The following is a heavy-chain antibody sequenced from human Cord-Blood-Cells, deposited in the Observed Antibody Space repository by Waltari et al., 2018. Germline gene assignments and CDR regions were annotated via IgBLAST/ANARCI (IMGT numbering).Heavy chain of an antibody. Sequence: QLQLQESGPGLVKPSETLSLTCTVSGGSISSSSYYWGWIRQPPGKGLEWIGSIYYSGTPYSNPSLKSRVTISVDTSKNQFSLKLSSVTAADTAVYYCARSHRKSSGLNVSPNWFDPWGQGTLVTVSS. V-gene: IGHV4-39*01. CDR1: GGSISSSSYY. CDR2: IYYSGTP. J-gene: IGHJ5*02. CDR3: ARSHRKSSGLNVSPNWFDP. D-gene: IGHD3-10*02.